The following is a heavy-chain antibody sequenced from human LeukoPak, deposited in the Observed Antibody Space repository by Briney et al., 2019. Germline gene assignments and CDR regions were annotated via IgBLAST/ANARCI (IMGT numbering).Heavy chain of an antibody. D-gene: IGHD5-18*01. CDR1: GFTFSSYE. CDR2: ICSIGSTI. Sequence: GGSLRLSCAASGFTFSSYEMNWVRQAPGKGLEWVSYICSIGSTIYYADSVKARFTLSRDNAKNSPYLQMNSLRAKDTPVYYCGKAMVFSALDAFDIWGQGTMVTASS. V-gene: IGHV3-48*03. CDR3: GKAMVFSALDAFDI. J-gene: IGHJ3*02.